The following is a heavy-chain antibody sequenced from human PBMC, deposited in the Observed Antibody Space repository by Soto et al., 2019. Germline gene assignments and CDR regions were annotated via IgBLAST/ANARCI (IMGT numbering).Heavy chain of an antibody. V-gene: IGHV3-30*18. D-gene: IGHD3-10*01. J-gene: IGHJ6*02. CDR2: ISYDGYLK. CDR3: AKDFKVSGSHYGTLNYYYGMDV. Sequence: QVQLVESGGGVVQPGRSLRLSCAASGFTFSTYGMQWVRQAPGKGLEWVAVISYDGYLKYYVDAVKGRFTVARDNPKNTLFLERNRLRVEDTAVYFCAKDFKVSGSHYGTLNYYYGMDVWGQGTTVTVSS. CDR1: GFTFSTYG.